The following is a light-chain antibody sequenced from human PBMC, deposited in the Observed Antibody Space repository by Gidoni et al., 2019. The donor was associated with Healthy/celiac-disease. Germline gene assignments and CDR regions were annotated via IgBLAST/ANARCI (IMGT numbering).Light chain of an antibody. V-gene: IGKV3-11*01. J-gene: IGKJ4*01. Sequence: ELVLTQSPATLSLSPRERATLSCRASQRVSSYLAWYQQKPGQAPRLLIYDASNRATGIPARFSGSGSGTDFTLTISSLEPEDFAVYYCQQRSNWPLTFGGGTKVEIK. CDR2: DAS. CDR1: QRVSSY. CDR3: QQRSNWPLT.